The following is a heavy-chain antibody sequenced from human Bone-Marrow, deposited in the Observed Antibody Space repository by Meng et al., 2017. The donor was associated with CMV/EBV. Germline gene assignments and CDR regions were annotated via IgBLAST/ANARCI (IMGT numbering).Heavy chain of an antibody. CDR2: ISAYNGNT. CDR3: ARDQVIWGATPALDYYYGMDV. Sequence: ASVKVSCKASGYTFTGYYMHWVRQAPGQGLEWMGWISAYNGNTNYAQKLQGRVTMTTDTSTSTAYMELRSLRSDDTAVYYCARDQVIWGATPALDYYYGMDVWAQGTTVTVSS. J-gene: IGHJ6*02. V-gene: IGHV1-18*04. D-gene: IGHD1-26*01. CDR1: GYTFTGYY.